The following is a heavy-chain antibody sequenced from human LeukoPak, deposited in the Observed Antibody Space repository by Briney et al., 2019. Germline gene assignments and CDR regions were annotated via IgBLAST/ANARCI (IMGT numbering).Heavy chain of an antibody. CDR3: ASLFSSGPLGGP. CDR1: GGTFSSYA. J-gene: IGHJ5*02. D-gene: IGHD3-22*01. CDR2: IIPIFGTA. Sequence: SVKVSCKASGGTFSSYAISWVRQAPGQGLEWMGGIIPIFGTANYAQKFQGRVTITADESTSTAYMELSSLRSEDTAVYYCASLFSSGPLGGPWGQGTLVTVSS. V-gene: IGHV1-69*13.